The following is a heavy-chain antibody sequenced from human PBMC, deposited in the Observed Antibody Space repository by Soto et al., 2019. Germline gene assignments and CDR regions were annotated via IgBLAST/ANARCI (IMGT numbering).Heavy chain of an antibody. CDR2: ISGSGENT. CDR1: GFTFNNYA. V-gene: IGHV3-23*01. D-gene: IGHD2-2*01. CDR3: AKGRSEVISAAANY. J-gene: IGHJ4*02. Sequence: ASVKVSCAASGFTFNNYAMNWVRQAPGEGLEWVSVISGSGENTDYADSVKGRFTISRDNSKNTLHLQMNSLRVEDMAVYYCAKGRSEVISAAANYWGQGTLVTVSS.